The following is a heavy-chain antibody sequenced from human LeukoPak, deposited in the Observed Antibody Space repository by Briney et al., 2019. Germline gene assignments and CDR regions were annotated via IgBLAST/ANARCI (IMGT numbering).Heavy chain of an antibody. D-gene: IGHD6-19*01. CDR3: ARDPDSSGWYGGWFDP. CDR2: TYYRSKWYN. J-gene: IGHJ5*02. CDR1: GDSVSSNSAA. V-gene: IGHV6-1*01. Sequence: SQTLSLTCAISGDSVSSNSAAWNWIRQSPSRGLEWLGRTYYRSKWYNDYAVSVKSRITINPDTSKNQFSLQLNSVTPEGTAVYYCARDPDSSGWYGGWFDPWGQGTLVTVSS.